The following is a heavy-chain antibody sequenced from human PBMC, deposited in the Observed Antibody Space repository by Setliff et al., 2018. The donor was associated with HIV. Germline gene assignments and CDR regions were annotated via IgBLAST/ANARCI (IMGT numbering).Heavy chain of an antibody. CDR1: GISLNRTDHY. CDR3: SRVPVAGANWFDP. J-gene: IGHJ5*02. D-gene: IGHD2-21*01. CDR2: VSQSGST. Sequence: SETLSLTCSVSGISLNRTDHYWGWIRKSPGKRLEWIGSVSQSGSTYYNPSLKSRITISVDRSKNLFSLKLISVTAADQGVYYCSRVPVAGANWFDPWGLGTLVTVSS. V-gene: IGHV4-39*01.